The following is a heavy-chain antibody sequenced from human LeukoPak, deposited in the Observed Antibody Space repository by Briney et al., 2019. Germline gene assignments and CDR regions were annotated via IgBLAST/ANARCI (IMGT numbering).Heavy chain of an antibody. V-gene: IGHV4-39*07. D-gene: IGHD1-26*01. J-gene: IGHJ4*02. Sequence: GTPSLTSTVSAGSTSSNSYYSGWSREPPREGLEWVGSIYYSGSTYYKPSLKSRVTISVDTSKNPFSLKLSSLTAADTAVYFCARAPICGSYLDNYFDCRVQR. CDR1: AGSTSSNSYY. CDR3: ARAPICGSYLDNYFDC. CDR2: IYYSGST.